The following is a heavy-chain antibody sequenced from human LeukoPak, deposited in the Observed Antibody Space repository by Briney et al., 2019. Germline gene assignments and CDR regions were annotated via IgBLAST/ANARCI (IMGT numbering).Heavy chain of an antibody. CDR2: INHSGST. CDR1: GGSFSGYY. D-gene: IGHD1-26*01. Sequence: SETLSLTCAVYGGSFSGYYGSWIRQPPGKGLEWIGEINHSGSTNYNPSLKSRVTISVDTSKNQFSLKLSSVTAADTAVYYCARGQGSGSYSGWGQGTLVTVSS. V-gene: IGHV4-34*01. CDR3: ARGQGSGSYSG. J-gene: IGHJ4*02.